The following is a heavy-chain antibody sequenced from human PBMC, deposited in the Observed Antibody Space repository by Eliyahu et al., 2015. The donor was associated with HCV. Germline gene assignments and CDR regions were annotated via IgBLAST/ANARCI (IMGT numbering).Heavy chain of an antibody. J-gene: IGHJ6*02. CDR3: ASGYCSSTSCLNYYYYYGMDV. CDR1: GGSFSGYY. V-gene: IGHV4-34*01. CDR2: INHSGST. Sequence: VQLQQWGAGLLKPSETLSLTCAVYGGSFSGYYWSWIRQPPGKGLEWIGEINHSGSTNYNPSLKSRVTISVDTSKNQFSLKLSSVTAADTAVYYCASGYCSSTSCLNYYYYYGMDVWGQGTTVTVSS. D-gene: IGHD2-2*01.